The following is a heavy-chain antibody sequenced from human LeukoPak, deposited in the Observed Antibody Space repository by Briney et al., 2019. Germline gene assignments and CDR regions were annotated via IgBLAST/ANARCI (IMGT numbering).Heavy chain of an antibody. Sequence: ASVKVSCKVSGYTLTELSMHWVRQAPGQGLEWMGWISAYNGNTNYAQKLQGRVTMTTDTSTSTAYMELRSLRSDDTAVYYCARSIESGYYYGSGSPGDWGQGTLVTVSS. CDR3: ARSIESGYYYGSGSPGD. CDR2: ISAYNGNT. V-gene: IGHV1-18*01. CDR1: GYTLTELS. J-gene: IGHJ4*02. D-gene: IGHD3-10*01.